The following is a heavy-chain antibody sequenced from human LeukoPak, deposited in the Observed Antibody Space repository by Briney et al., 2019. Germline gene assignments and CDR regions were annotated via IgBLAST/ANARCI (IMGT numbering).Heavy chain of an antibody. J-gene: IGHJ4*02. D-gene: IGHD2-2*01. CDR2: IYSGGST. CDR1: GFTVSSNC. Sequence: PGGSLRLSCAASGFTVSSNCMSWVRQAPGKGLEWVSVIYSGGSTYYADSVKGRFTISRDNSKNTLYLQMNSLRAEDTAVYSCAKGRSGVSSAAINYWDQGTLVTVSS. CDR3: AKGRSGVSSAAINY. V-gene: IGHV3-53*01.